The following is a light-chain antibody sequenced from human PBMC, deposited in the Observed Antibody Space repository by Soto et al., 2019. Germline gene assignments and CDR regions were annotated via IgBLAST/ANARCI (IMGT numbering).Light chain of an antibody. J-gene: IGLJ2*01. Sequence: QSVLTQPPSVSGAPVQRVTISGTGSRSNIGAGYDVHWYQHLPGTAPKLLIYGNTNRPSGVPDRFSGSKSGTSASLAITGLQAEDEADYYCQSCDSSLSGYVVFGGGTKLTVL. CDR2: GNT. V-gene: IGLV1-40*01. CDR1: RSNIGAGYD. CDR3: QSCDSSLSGYVV.